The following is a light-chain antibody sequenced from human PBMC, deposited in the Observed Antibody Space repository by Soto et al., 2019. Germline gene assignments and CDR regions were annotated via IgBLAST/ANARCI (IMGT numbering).Light chain of an antibody. Sequence: EIVLTQSPGTLSLSPGERATLSCRASQSVSSSYLAWYQQKPGQSPRLLIYGASSRATGIPDMFSCSVSGTDCTLTISRLEPEDFAVYYCQQYGSSPYTFGQGTTLEIK. CDR2: GAS. CDR1: QSVSSSY. J-gene: IGKJ2*01. CDR3: QQYGSSPYT. V-gene: IGKV3-20*01.